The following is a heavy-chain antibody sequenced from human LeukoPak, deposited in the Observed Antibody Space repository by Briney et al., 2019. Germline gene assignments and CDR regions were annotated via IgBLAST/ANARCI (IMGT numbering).Heavy chain of an antibody. V-gene: IGHV4-39*01. CDR1: GGSISSSNYY. J-gene: IGHJ6*03. D-gene: IGHD3-10*01. CDR2: IYYSGTT. CDR3: ARQISDYYYYYIDV. Sequence: SETLSLTCSVSGGSISSSNYYWGWIRQPPGTGLEWIGTIYYSGTTYYNPSLESRVTISEDMSKNQFSLTLRSVTAADTAVYYCARQISDYYYYYIDVWGKGTTVTVSS.